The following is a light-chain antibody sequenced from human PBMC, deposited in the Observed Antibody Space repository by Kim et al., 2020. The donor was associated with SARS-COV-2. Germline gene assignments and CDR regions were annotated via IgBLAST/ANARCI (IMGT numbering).Light chain of an antibody. Sequence: AIPSACTGTRIDIGAYNFDSWYQQHPGKATKLMIYDVNKRPSGISNRFSGSKSGNTASLTISGLQAEDEADYYCSAYRSTSTPVLFGGGTQLTVL. CDR1: RIDIGAYNF. V-gene: IGLV2-14*03. CDR2: DVN. J-gene: IGLJ2*01. CDR3: SAYRSTSTPVL.